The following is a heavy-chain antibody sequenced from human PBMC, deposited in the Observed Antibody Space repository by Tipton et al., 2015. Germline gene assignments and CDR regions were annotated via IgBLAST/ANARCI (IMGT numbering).Heavy chain of an antibody. CDR2: ISGSGGST. CDR3: ATHYDSTGAVEDY. CDR1: RFSFNIYA. D-gene: IGHD3-22*01. J-gene: IGHJ4*02. Sequence: GSLRLSCAASRFSFNIYAMSWVRQAPGKGLEWVSAISGSGGSTYYADSVKGRFTISRDNSKNTLYLQMNSLRAEDTAVYYCATHYDSTGAVEDYWGQGTLVTVSS. V-gene: IGHV3-23*01.